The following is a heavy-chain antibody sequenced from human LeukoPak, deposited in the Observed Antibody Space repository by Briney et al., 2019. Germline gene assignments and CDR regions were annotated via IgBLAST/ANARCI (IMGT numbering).Heavy chain of an antibody. CDR2: IYTSGTT. J-gene: IGHJ4*02. V-gene: IGHV4-4*07. CDR3: ARGSPSGASFFSF. CDR1: GGSFSSHY. Sequence: SETLSLTCTVSGGSFSSHYWTWIRQSAGKGLEWLGRIYTSGTTHFNPSFESRLSMFVDTPKAQFSLKLTSVTAADTAVYYCARGSPSGASFFSFWGQGTLVTVSS. D-gene: IGHD1-26*01.